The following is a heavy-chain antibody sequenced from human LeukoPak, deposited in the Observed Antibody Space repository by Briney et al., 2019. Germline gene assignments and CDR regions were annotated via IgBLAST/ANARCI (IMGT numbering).Heavy chain of an antibody. CDR3: ARDPRYSSGWPDNWFDP. J-gene: IGHJ5*02. CDR1: GYTLTELS. Sequence: ASVKVSCKVSGYTLTELSMHWVRQAPGKGLEWMGGFDPEDGETIYAQKFQDRVTMTEDTSTDTAYMELSSLSSEDTAVYYCARDPRYSSGWPDNWFDPWGQGTLVTVSS. CDR2: FDPEDGET. D-gene: IGHD6-19*01. V-gene: IGHV1-24*01.